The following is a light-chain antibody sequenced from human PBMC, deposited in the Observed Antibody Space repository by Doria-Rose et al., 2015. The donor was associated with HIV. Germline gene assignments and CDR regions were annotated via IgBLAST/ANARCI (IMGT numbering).Light chain of an antibody. CDR2: AAS. CDR3: QRYYSTPQT. Sequence: TQSPSSLSASVGDRVTITCRASQGIRNSLAWFQQKPGKAPKLLVYAASTLESGVPSRFSGSGSGTDYTLTISSLQPEDFATYYCQRYYSTPQTFGQGTKLEIK. CDR1: QGIRNS. J-gene: IGKJ2*01. V-gene: IGKV1-NL1*01.